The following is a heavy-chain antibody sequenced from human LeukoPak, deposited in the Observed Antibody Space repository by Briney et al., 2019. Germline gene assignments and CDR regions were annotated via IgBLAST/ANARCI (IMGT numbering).Heavy chain of an antibody. J-gene: IGHJ4*02. CDR3: ARQVGDTYYYGSGSYKVDY. Sequence: SETLSLTCTVSGGSISSSSYYWGWIRQPPGKGLEWIGSIYYSRSTYYNPSLKSRVTISVDTSKNQFSLKLSSVTAADTAVYYCARQVGDTYYYGSGSYKVDYWGQGTLVTVSS. CDR2: IYYSRST. D-gene: IGHD3-10*01. CDR1: GGSISSSSYY. V-gene: IGHV4-39*01.